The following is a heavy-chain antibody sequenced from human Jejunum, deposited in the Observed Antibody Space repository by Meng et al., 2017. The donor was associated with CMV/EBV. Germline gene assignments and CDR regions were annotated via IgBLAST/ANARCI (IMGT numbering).Heavy chain of an antibody. D-gene: IGHD2-15*01. Sequence: TVSGGSMSSYYWGWIRQPPGKELEWIGYINYSGRTNYNPSLKSRVTISVDTSKNQLSLNLRSVTAADTAVYYCAREWSTWQPFDFWGQGALVTVSS. V-gene: IGHV4-59*01. CDR2: INYSGRT. CDR1: GGSMSSYY. J-gene: IGHJ4*02. CDR3: AREWSTWQPFDF.